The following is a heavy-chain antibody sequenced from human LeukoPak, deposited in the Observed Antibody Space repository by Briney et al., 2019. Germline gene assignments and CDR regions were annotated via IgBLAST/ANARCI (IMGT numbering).Heavy chain of an antibody. CDR2: INHSGST. CDR3: ARARIAAAGI. D-gene: IGHD6-13*01. V-gene: IGHV4-34*01. Sequence: PSETLSLTCAVYGGSFSGYYWSWIRQPPGKGLEWIGEINHSGSTNYNPSLKSRVTISVDTSKNQFSLKLSSVTAADTAVYYCARARIAAAGIWGQGTLVIVSS. CDR1: GGSFSGYY. J-gene: IGHJ4*02.